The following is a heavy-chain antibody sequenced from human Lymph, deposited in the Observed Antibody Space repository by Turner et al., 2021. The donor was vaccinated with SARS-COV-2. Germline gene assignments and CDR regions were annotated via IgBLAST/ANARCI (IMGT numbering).Heavy chain of an antibody. V-gene: IGHV3-9*01. CDR1: GLTFDDYA. CDR2: INWNSGSI. CDR3: AKDLAGGYYSCFDY. D-gene: IGHD2-21*01. J-gene: IGHJ4*02. Sequence: EVQLVESGGGLVQPGRSLRLSCATSGLTFDDYAMHWVRQAPGKGLEWVSGINWNSGSIAYAESVKGRFTISRDNAKNSLYLQMNSLRAEDTALYYCAKDLAGGYYSCFDYWGQGTLVTVSS.